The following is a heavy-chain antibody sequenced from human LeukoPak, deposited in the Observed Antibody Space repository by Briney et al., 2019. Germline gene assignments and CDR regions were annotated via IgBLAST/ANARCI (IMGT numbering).Heavy chain of an antibody. Sequence: PSETLSLTCTVSGGSISSGSHYWGWIRQPPGTGLEWIGNIYYTGSTYYNPSLKSRVTISIDTSKNQFSLRLSSVTAADTAVYYCARLSGYGWESFYDYWGQGTLVTVSS. J-gene: IGHJ4*02. D-gene: IGHD5-12*01. CDR2: IYYTGST. CDR3: ARLSGYGWESFYDY. CDR1: GGSISSGSHY. V-gene: IGHV4-39*07.